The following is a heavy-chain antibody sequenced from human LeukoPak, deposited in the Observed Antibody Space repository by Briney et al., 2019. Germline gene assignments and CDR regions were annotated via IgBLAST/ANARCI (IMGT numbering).Heavy chain of an antibody. D-gene: IGHD2-2*01. CDR2: MNPNSGNT. V-gene: IGHV1-8*01. J-gene: IGHJ6*02. CDR1: GYTFTSYD. CDR3: ARVVVVPAANYYYYYYGMDV. Sequence: ASVKVSCKASGYTFTSYDINWVRQATGQGLEWMGWMNPNSGNTGYAQKFQGRVTMTRNTSISTAYMELSSLRSEDTAVYYCARVVVVPAANYYYYYYGMDVWGQGPRSPSP.